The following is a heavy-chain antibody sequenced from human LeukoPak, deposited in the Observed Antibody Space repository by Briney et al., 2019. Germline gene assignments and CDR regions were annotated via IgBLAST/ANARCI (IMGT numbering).Heavy chain of an antibody. CDR2: INPNSGAT. CDR1: GYTFNVYY. V-gene: IGHV1-2*02. D-gene: IGHD3-3*01. Sequence: GASVKFLCKACGYTFNVYYVHWLRQAPGQGLEWVAWINPNSGATNYAPKFQGRVTLTRDTSITTAYMEVSRLRSDDTAVYYCARDFGSYRTYDFDFWGRGTLVTVSS. CDR3: ARDFGSYRTYDFDF. J-gene: IGHJ4*02.